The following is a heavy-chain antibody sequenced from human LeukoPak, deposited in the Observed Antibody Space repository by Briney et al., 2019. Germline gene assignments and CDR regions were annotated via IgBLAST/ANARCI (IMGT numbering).Heavy chain of an antibody. D-gene: IGHD3-22*01. CDR2: IYYSGST. J-gene: IGHJ4*02. CDR1: GGSISSYY. V-gene: IGHV4-59*01. Sequence: SETLSLTCTVSGGSISSYYWSWIRQPPGKGLEWIGYIYYSGSTNYNPSLKSRVTISVDTSKNQFSLELSSVTAADTAVYYCARAIWDYYDSSGYYSHYFDYWGQGTLVTVSS. CDR3: ARAIWDYYDSSGYYSHYFDY.